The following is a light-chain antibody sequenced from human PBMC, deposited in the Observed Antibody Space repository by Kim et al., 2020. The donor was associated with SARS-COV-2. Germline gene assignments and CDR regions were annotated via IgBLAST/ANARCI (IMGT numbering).Light chain of an antibody. CDR2: GKN. CDR1: ILRNYY. CDR3: NSRDSSGNHVV. V-gene: IGLV3-19*01. Sequence: SSELTQDPVVSVALGQTVRITCQGDILRNYYASWYQQKPGQAPVLVIYGKNNRPSGIPDRFSGSSSGNTASLTITGAQAEDEADYYCNSRDSSGNHVVFGGGTQLTVL. J-gene: IGLJ2*01.